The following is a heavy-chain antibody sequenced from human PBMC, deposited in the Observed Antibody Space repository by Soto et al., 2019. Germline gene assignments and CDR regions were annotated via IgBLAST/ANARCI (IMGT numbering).Heavy chain of an antibody. CDR2: IYYSGST. D-gene: IGHD7-27*01. CDR3: ARGRYCLTGRCFPNWFDS. Sequence: PSETLSLTCTVSGGSISSYYWSWIRQPPGKGLEWIGYIYYSGSTNYNPSLKSRVALSVDTSKSQFSLNVTSVTAADTAVYFCARGRYCLTGRCFPNWFDSWGQGALVTVSS. V-gene: IGHV4-59*08. J-gene: IGHJ5*01. CDR1: GGSISSYY.